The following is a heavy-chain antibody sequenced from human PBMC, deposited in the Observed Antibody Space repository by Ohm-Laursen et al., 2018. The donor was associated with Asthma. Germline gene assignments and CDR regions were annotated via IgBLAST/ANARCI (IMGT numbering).Heavy chain of an antibody. D-gene: IGHD3-10*01. CDR1: GFTFSSYG. V-gene: IGHV3-30*03. CDR2: ISYDGSNK. Sequence: RSLRLSCTASGFTFSSYGMHWVRQAPGKGLEWVAVISYDGSNKYYADSVKGRFTISRDNSKNTLYLQMNSLRAEDTAVYYCARDNYYYGSGMWYYYYGMDVWGQGTTVTVSS. CDR3: ARDNYYYGSGMWYYYYGMDV. J-gene: IGHJ6*02.